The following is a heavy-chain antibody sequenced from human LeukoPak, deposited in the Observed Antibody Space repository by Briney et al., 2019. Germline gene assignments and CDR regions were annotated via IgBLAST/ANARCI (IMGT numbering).Heavy chain of an antibody. D-gene: IGHD6-13*01. CDR1: GFTFSSYA. CDR2: ISSNGGST. J-gene: IGHJ4*02. Sequence: GGSLRLSCSASGFTFSSYAMHWVRQAPGKGLEYVSAISSNGGSTYYADSVKGRFTISRDNSKNTLYLQMSSLRAEDTAVYYCVKEAPSIAAAAYYFDYWGQGTLATVSS. V-gene: IGHV3-64D*06. CDR3: VKEAPSIAAAAYYFDY.